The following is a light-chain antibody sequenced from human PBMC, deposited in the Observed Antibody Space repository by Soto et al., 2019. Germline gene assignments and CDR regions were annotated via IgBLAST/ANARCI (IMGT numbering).Light chain of an antibody. J-gene: IGKJ5*01. CDR3: QQRSNWPPIT. CDR1: QSVSTY. Sequence: EIVLTQSPATLSLSPGERATLSCRASQSVSTYLAWYQQKPGQAPRLLIYDASNRATGIPARFSGSGSGTDFTLPISSLEPEDFAVYYCQQRSNWPPITCGQGTRLEIK. CDR2: DAS. V-gene: IGKV3-11*01.